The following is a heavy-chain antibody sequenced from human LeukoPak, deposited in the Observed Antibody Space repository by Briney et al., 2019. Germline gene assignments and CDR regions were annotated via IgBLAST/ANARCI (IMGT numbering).Heavy chain of an antibody. CDR1: GFTFSNAW. CDR3: TTVSWSDVFDT. J-gene: IGHJ3*02. CDR2: IKSKTDGGTT. Sequence: GGSLRLSCAASGFTFSNAWMSWVRQAQGKGLEWVGRIKSKTDGGTTDYAAPVKGRFTISTDDSKNTLYLQMNSLKTEDTAVYYCTTVSWSDVFDTWGQGTMVTVSS. D-gene: IGHD6-13*01. V-gene: IGHV3-15*01.